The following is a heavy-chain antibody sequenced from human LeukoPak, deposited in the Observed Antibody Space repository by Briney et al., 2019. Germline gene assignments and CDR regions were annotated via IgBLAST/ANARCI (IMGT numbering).Heavy chain of an antibody. CDR3: ARAGYCSGGSCRYYFDY. CDR1: GGTFSSYA. V-gene: IGHV1-69*05. D-gene: IGHD2-15*01. Sequence: SVKVSCKASGGTFSSYAISWVRQAPGQGLECIGRIIPIFGTANYAQKFQGRVTITTDESTSTAYMELSSLRSEDTAVYYCARAGYCSGGSCRYYFDYWGQGTLVTVSS. J-gene: IGHJ4*02. CDR2: IIPIFGTA.